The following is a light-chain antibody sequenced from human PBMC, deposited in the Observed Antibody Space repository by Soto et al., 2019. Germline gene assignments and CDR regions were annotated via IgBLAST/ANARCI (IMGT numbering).Light chain of an antibody. V-gene: IGLV4-69*01. J-gene: IGLJ3*02. CDR3: QTWASGIRV. Sequence: QLVLTQSPSASASLGASVKLTCTLSSGHSSHAIAWHQQQPEKGPRYLMKLNGDGSHSKGDGIPDRFSGSTSGAERYLTISSLQSEDEADYYCQTWASGIRVFGGGTQLTVL. CDR2: LNGDGSH. CDR1: SGHSSHA.